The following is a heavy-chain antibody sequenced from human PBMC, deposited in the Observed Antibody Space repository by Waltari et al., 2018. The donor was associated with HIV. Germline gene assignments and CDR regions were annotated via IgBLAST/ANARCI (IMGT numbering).Heavy chain of an antibody. J-gene: IGHJ6*01. V-gene: IGHV4-34*01. CDR3: ARDSVPSFDYGDYYYYGMDV. D-gene: IGHD4-17*01. CDR1: GGSFSGYY. CDR2: INHSGSS. Sequence: QVQLQQWGAGLLRPSETLSLTCAVYGGSFSGYYWSWIRQPPGKGLEWIGEINHSGSSNYSPSLKSRVTISVDTSKKQFSLRLRSVTAADTAVYYCARDSVPSFDYGDYYYYGMDVWSQGTTVTVSS.